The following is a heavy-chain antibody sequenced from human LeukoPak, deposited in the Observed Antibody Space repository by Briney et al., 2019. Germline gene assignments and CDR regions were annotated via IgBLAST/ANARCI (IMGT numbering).Heavy chain of an antibody. J-gene: IGHJ4*02. V-gene: IGHV3-33*06. Sequence: GGSLRLSCAASGFTFSSYGMHWVRQAPGKGLGWVADVWFDGSNKYYADSVKGRFTISRDDSKKTGYLQMNSLKAKDTAVYYRAKLQLAKSDFYDCSGYGYYFDYWGQGTLVTVSS. D-gene: IGHD3-22*01. CDR1: GFTFSSYG. CDR2: VWFDGSNK. CDR3: AKLQLAKSDFYDCSGYGYYFDY.